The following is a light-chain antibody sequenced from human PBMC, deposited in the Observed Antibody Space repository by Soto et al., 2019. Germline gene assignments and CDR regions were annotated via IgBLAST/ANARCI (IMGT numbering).Light chain of an antibody. J-gene: IGLJ2*01. CDR3: AAWDDSLNGVV. CDR2: GND. Sequence: QSVLTQPPSASGTPGQRVTISCSGSSSNIGGNIVNWYQQLPGTASKLLIFGNDQRPSWVPDRFSGSKSGTSASLAISGLQSEDEANYYCAAWDDSLNGVVFGVGTQLTVL. CDR1: SSNIGGNI. V-gene: IGLV1-44*01.